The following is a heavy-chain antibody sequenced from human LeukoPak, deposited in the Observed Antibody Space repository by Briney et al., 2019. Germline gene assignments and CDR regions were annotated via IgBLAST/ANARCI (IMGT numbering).Heavy chain of an antibody. J-gene: IGHJ6*02. CDR1: GYTFTSYA. CDR3: ASDTYYDFWSGSYYGMDV. D-gene: IGHD3-3*01. V-gene: IGHV1-3*01. CDR2: INAGNGNT. Sequence: ASVKVSCKASGYTFTSYAMHWVRQAPGQRLEWMGWINAGNGNTKYSQKFQGRVTITRDTSASTAYMELSSLRSEDTAVYYCASDTYYDFWSGSYYGMDVWGQGTTVTVSS.